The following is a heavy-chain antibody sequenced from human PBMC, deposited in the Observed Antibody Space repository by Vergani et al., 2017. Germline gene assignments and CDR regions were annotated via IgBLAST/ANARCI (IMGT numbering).Heavy chain of an antibody. CDR3: ARDGTIFGVVIMTLGYYGMDV. CDR2: IRSKANSYAT. Sequence: EVQLVESGGGLVQPGGSLKLSCAASGFTFSGSAMHWVRQASGKGLEWVGRIRSKANSYATAYAASVKGRFTISRDNAKNSLYLQMNSLRAEDTAVYYCARDGTIFGVVIMTLGYYGMDVWGQGTTVTVSS. D-gene: IGHD3-3*01. V-gene: IGHV3-73*02. CDR1: GFTFSGSA. J-gene: IGHJ6*02.